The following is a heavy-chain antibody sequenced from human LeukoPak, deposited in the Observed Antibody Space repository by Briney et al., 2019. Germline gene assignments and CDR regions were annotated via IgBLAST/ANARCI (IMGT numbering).Heavy chain of an antibody. CDR1: GFTFSKYA. V-gene: IGHV3-23*01. D-gene: IGHD3-22*01. CDR2: VSVSGGST. Sequence: GGSLRLSCAASGFTFSKYAMTWVRQAPGKGLEWVSGVSVSGGSTNYADSVKGRFTISRDNSKNTLYLQMNSLRAEDTAVYYCAKSNYFDSGGYYFFDYWGQGTLVTVSS. J-gene: IGHJ4*02. CDR3: AKSNYFDSGGYYFFDY.